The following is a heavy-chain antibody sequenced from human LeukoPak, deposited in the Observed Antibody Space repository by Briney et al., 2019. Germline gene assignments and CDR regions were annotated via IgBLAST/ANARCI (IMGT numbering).Heavy chain of an antibody. CDR3: ARDIEVRGRYYYYGMDV. D-gene: IGHD3-10*01. CDR1: GYTFTGYY. J-gene: IGHJ6*02. CDR2: INPNSGGT. V-gene: IGHV1-2*02. Sequence: ASVTVSCTASGYTFTGYYMHWVRQAPGQGLEWMGWINPNSGGTNYAQKFQGRVTMTRDTSISTAYMELSRLRSDDTAVYYCARDIEVRGRYYYYGMDVWGQGTTVTVSS.